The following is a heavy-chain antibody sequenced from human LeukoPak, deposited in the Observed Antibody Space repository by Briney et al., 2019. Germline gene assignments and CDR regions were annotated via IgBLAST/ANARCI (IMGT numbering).Heavy chain of an antibody. V-gene: IGHV1-46*01. CDR1: GYTFTSYY. Sequence: ASVKDSCKASGYTFTSYYMHWVRQAPGQGLEWMGIINASGGSTSNAQKFQGRVTMTRDASTSTVYMERSSLRSEDTAVYYCARDYSKGAAAATRYYYYYGMDVWGKGTTVTVSS. J-gene: IGHJ6*04. CDR2: INASGGST. CDR3: ARDYSKGAAAATRYYYYYGMDV. D-gene: IGHD6-13*01.